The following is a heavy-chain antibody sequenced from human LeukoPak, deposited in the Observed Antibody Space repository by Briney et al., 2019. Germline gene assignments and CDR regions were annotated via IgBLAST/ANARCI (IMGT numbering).Heavy chain of an antibody. CDR2: ISGSGGST. CDR1: GFTFSSYA. CDR3: AKVSGWYKDAYYFDY. J-gene: IGHJ4*02. D-gene: IGHD6-19*01. V-gene: IGHV3-23*01. Sequence: GGSLRLSCAASGFTFSSYAMSWVRQAPGKGLEWVSAISGSGGSTYYADSVKGRFTISRDNSKNTLYLQMNSLRAEDTAVYYCAKVSGWYKDAYYFDYWGQGTLVTVSS.